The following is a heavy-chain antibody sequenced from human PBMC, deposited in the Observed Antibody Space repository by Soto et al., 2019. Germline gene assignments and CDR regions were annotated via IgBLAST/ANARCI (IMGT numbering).Heavy chain of an antibody. CDR3: ARAQKIVVVTATDYYYYGMDV. D-gene: IGHD2-21*02. J-gene: IGHJ6*02. CDR1: GYTFTGYY. Sequence: ASVKVSCKASGYTFTGYYMHWVRQAPGQGLEWMGWINPNSGGTNYAQKFQGRVTMTRDTSISTAYMELSRLRSDDTAVYYCARAQKIVVVTATDYYYYGMDVWGQGTTVTVSS. V-gene: IGHV1-2*02. CDR2: INPNSGGT.